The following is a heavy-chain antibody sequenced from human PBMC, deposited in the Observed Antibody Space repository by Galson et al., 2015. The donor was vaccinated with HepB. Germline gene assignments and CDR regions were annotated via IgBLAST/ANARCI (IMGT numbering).Heavy chain of an antibody. CDR2: INQDGNDK. Sequence: SLRLSCAASGFTFSSYWMSWVRQAPGKGLEWVANINQDGNDKYYADSVKGRFTISRDNAKNSLYLQMDNVRVEDTAVYYCVRGSRSSGDYWGQGILVTVSS. J-gene: IGHJ4*02. V-gene: IGHV3-7*03. CDR1: GFTFSSYW. CDR3: VRGSRSSGDY. D-gene: IGHD6-25*01.